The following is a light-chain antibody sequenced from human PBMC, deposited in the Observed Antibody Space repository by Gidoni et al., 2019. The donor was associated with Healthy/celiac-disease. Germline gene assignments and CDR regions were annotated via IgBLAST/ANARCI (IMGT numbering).Light chain of an antibody. CDR2: EVS. CDR3: SSYTSTHVV. CDR1: SSDVGGYNY. J-gene: IGLJ2*01. V-gene: IGLV2-14*01. Sequence: QSALTQPASVSRSPGQSITISCTGTSSDVGGYNYVSWYQQHPGKAPKLMIYEVSNRPSGVSNRFSGSKSGNTASLTISGLQAEDEADYYCSSYTSTHVVFGGGTKLTVL.